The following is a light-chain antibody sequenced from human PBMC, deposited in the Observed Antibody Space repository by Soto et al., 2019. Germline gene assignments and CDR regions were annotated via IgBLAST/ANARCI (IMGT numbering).Light chain of an antibody. CDR2: GAS. CDR1: QSVSSSY. CDR3: QQYGSSPTWT. J-gene: IGKJ1*01. V-gene: IGKV3-20*01. Sequence: ESVLTQSPGTLSLSPGERATLSCRASQSVSSSYLAWYQQKPGQAPRLLIYGASSRATGIPDRFSGSGSGTDFTLTISRLEPEDSAVYYCQQYGSSPTWTFGQGTKVEI.